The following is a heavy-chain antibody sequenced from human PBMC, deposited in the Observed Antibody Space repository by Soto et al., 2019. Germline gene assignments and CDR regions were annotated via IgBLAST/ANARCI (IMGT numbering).Heavy chain of an antibody. CDR3: ARGAAGRYYSDY. V-gene: IGHV3-74*01. Sequence: EVQLVESGGGLVQPGGSLRLSCAASGFTFSSYWIHWVRQAPGQGLVWVSRINGDGRTTNYADSVRGQFAISRDNAKNTVYLQMNSLRAEDTAVYYWARGAAGRYYSDYWGQGTLVTVSS. CDR2: INGDGRTT. J-gene: IGHJ4*02. D-gene: IGHD2-15*01. CDR1: GFTFSSYW.